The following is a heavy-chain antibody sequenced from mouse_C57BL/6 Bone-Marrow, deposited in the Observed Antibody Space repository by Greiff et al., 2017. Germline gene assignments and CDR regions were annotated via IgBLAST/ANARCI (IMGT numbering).Heavy chain of an antibody. CDR2: IDPSDSYT. J-gene: IGHJ3*01. V-gene: IGHV1-69*01. Sequence: QVQLQQPGAELVMPGASVKLSCKASGYTFTSYWMHWVKQRPGQGLEWIGEIDPSDSYTNYNQKFKGKSTLTVDKSPSTAYMQLSSLTSEDSAVYYCARLGDSSGMAWFAYWGQGTLVTVSA. D-gene: IGHD3-2*02. CDR3: ARLGDSSGMAWFAY. CDR1: GYTFTSYW.